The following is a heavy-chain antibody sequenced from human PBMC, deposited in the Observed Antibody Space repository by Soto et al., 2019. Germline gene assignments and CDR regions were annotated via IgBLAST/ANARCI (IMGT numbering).Heavy chain of an antibody. CDR2: ISNRGDT. Sequence: GGSLRLSCTASGFIVSDTYMNWVRQAPGKGLEWVSVISNRGDTHYADSVRGSFSPSRDIADNTLHLQMNNLRVEDTAVYYCAREPRYCRGGSCSITGDAFDIWGQGTMVTVSS. D-gene: IGHD2-15*01. CDR1: GFIVSDTY. J-gene: IGHJ3*02. V-gene: IGHV3-66*01. CDR3: AREPRYCRGGSCSITGDAFDI.